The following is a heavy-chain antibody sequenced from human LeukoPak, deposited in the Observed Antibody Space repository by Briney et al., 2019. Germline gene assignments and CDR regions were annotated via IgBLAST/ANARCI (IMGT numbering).Heavy chain of an antibody. D-gene: IGHD3-22*01. CDR3: AKHRYDSSGYYFDY. CDR2: ISGSGGST. J-gene: IGHJ4*02. CDR1: GFTFGSYA. Sequence: GGSLRLSCAASGFTFGSYAMSWVRQAPGKGLEWVSFISGSGGSTHYADSVKGRFTISRDNSKNTLYLQMNSLRAEDTAVYYCAKHRYDSSGYYFDYWGQGTLVTVSS. V-gene: IGHV3-23*01.